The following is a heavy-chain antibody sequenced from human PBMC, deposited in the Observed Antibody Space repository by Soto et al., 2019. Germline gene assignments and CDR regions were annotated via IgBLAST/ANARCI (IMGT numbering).Heavy chain of an antibody. CDR1: GFTFSNYI. Sequence: GGSLRLSCAASGFTFSNYILNWVRQAPGRGLEWVSYISTGSNAMYYADSVKGRFTISRDDAKNSLYLQMNSLRDEDTAVYYCARVPTNGAYYPYYFDSWGQGTLVTVSS. CDR2: ISTGSNAM. D-gene: IGHD3-22*01. V-gene: IGHV3-48*02. CDR3: ARVPTNGAYYPYYFDS. J-gene: IGHJ4*02.